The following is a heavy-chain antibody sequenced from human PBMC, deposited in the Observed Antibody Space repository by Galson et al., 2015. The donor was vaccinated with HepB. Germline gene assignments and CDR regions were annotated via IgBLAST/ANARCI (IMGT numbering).Heavy chain of an antibody. J-gene: IGHJ6*02. Sequence: LSLTCTVSGGFLRSYHWSWIRQPPGKGLAWIGHIYYSGCPKYNPSHKRRVTISVDTSKNQFSLKLSPVTAADTAVYYCARSHDSSGFYYYGMDVWGQGTTVTVSS. D-gene: IGHD3-22*01. CDR2: IYYSGCP. V-gene: IGHV4-59*01. CDR1: GGFLRSYH. CDR3: ARSHDSSGFYYYGMDV.